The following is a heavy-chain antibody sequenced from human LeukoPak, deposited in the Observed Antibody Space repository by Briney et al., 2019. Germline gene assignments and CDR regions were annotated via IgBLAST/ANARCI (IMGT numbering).Heavy chain of an antibody. CDR1: GYTFTSYY. D-gene: IGHD6-13*01. J-gene: IGHJ4*02. CDR3: AREGAYSSSWYGGSYYFDY. Sequence: ASVKVSCKAAGYTFTSYYMHWVRQAPGQGLEWMGIINPSGGGTSYAQKFQGRVTMTRDTSTSTVSMELSSLRSEDTAVYYCAREGAYSSSWYGGSYYFDYWGQGTLVTVSS. CDR2: INPSGGGT. V-gene: IGHV1-46*01.